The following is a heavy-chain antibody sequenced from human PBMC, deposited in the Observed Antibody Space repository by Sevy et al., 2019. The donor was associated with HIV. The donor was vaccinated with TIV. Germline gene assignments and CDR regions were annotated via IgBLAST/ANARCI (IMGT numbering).Heavy chain of an antibody. J-gene: IGHJ4*02. CDR2: FSFGCGKI. D-gene: IGHD6-13*01. CDR1: GFTFSNYA. Sequence: GGSLRLSCAASGFTFSNYAMSWVRQAPGKGLEWVSTFSFGCGKINYADSVKGRFTISRDNSKNTLYLQMDSLRAEDTAIYYCAKDLAGPGRRYFDYWGQGTLVTVSS. CDR3: AKDLAGPGRRYFDY. V-gene: IGHV3-23*01.